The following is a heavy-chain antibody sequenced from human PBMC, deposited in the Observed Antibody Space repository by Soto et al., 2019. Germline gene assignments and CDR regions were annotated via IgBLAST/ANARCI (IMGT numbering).Heavy chain of an antibody. D-gene: IGHD6-19*01. CDR2: ISGGGGST. CDR3: AKGNSSGWYSLPLGH. J-gene: IGHJ4*02. V-gene: IGHV3-23*01. CDR1: GFTFSSYA. Sequence: PGGSLRLSCAASGFTFSSYAMSWVRQAPGKGLEWVSAISGGGGSTYYADSVKGRFTISRDNSKNTLYLQMNSLRAEDTAVYYCAKGNSSGWYSLPLGHWGQGTLVTVSS.